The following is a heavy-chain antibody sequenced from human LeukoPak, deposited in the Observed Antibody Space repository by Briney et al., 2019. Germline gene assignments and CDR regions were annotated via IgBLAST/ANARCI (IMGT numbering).Heavy chain of an antibody. CDR2: IYDSGST. D-gene: IGHD3-22*01. V-gene: IGHV4-59*01. J-gene: IGHJ4*02. Sequence: SETLSLTCTVSGGSIRRYYWSWIRQPPGKGLEWIGNIYDSGSTNYNPSLKSRLTISVDTSKNQCSLKLSSVTAADTAVYYCARQSISGSSLSYFDYWGQGTLVNVSS. CDR3: ARQSISGSSLSYFDY. CDR1: GGSIRRYY.